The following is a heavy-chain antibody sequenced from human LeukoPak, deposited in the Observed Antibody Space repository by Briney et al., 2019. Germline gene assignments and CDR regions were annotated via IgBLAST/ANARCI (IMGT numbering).Heavy chain of an antibody. CDR3: AKDGKYSSSWYYYYYMDV. D-gene: IGHD6-13*01. J-gene: IGHJ6*03. Sequence: SETLSLTCTVSGGSINNYYWNWIRQPPGKGLEWIGFIYSSGTTNYNPSLKSRLSFSIDTSKNQFSLKLTSMTAADTAVYYCAKDGKYSSSWYYYYYMDVWGKGTTVTISS. V-gene: IGHV4-59*01. CDR2: IYSSGTT. CDR1: GGSINNYY.